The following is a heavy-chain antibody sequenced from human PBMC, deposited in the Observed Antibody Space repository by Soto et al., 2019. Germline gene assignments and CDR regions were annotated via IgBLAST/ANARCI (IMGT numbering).Heavy chain of an antibody. CDR3: ARVSTPSSGGSWGLMDV. D-gene: IGHD2-15*01. Sequence: LRLSCAASGFTFSSYAMHWVRQAPGKGLEWVAVISYDGSNKYYADSVKGRFTISRDNSKNTLYLQMNSLRAEDTAVYYCARVSTPSSGGSWGLMDVWGQGTTVTVSS. J-gene: IGHJ6*02. CDR2: ISYDGSNK. CDR1: GFTFSSYA. V-gene: IGHV3-30-3*01.